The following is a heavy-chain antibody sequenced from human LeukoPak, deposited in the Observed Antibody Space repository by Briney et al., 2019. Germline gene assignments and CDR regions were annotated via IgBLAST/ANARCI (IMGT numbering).Heavy chain of an antibody. D-gene: IGHD2-2*01. V-gene: IGHV3-33*06. J-gene: IGHJ4*02. CDR1: GFTFSSYG. CDR3: AKLGDIVVVPAAIPGDY. Sequence: GRSLRLSCAASGFTFSSYGMHWVRQAPGKGLEWVAVIWYDGSNKYYADSVKGRFTISRDNSKNTLYLQMNSLSAEDTAVYYCAKLGDIVVVPAAIPGDYWGQGTLVTVSS. CDR2: IWYDGSNK.